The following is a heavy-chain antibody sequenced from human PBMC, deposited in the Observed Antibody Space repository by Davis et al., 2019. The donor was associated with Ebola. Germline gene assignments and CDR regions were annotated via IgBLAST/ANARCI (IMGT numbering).Heavy chain of an antibody. CDR3: ARESAFSGSPRDY. Sequence: ASVKVSCKASGYTFTGYYMHWVRQAPGQGLEWMGGIIPIFGTANYAQKLQGRVTMTTDTSTSTAYMELRSLRSDDTAVYYCARESAFSGSPRDYWGQGTLVTVSS. CDR1: GYTFTGYY. D-gene: IGHD1-26*01. CDR2: IIPIFGTA. V-gene: IGHV1-18*04. J-gene: IGHJ4*02.